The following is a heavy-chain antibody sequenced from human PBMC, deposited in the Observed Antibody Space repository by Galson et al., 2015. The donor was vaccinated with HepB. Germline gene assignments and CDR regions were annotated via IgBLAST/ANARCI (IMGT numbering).Heavy chain of an antibody. D-gene: IGHD6-13*01. V-gene: IGHV3-15*01. CDR2: IKSKTDGGTT. CDR3: VRLTLAGGFDY. CDR1: GFTFSNAW. J-gene: IGHJ4*02. Sequence: SLRLSCAASGFTFSNAWMIWVRQAPGKGLEWVGRIKSKTDGGTTDYAAPVKGRFTISRDDSKNTLNLQMNSLRAEDTAVYYCVRLTLAGGFDYWGQGTLVTVSS.